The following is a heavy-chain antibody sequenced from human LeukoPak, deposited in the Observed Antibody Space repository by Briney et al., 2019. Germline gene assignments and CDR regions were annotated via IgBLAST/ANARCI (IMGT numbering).Heavy chain of an antibody. CDR1: GYTFTSYG. CDR2: ISAYNGNT. CDR3: ARARVTIFGVVITPIDY. Sequence: ASVKVSCKASGYTFTSYGISWVRQAPGQGLEWMGWISAYNGNTNYAQKLQGRVTMTTDTSTSTAYMELRSLRSDDTAVYYRARARVTIFGVVITPIDYWGQGTLVTVSS. J-gene: IGHJ4*02. V-gene: IGHV1-18*01. D-gene: IGHD3-3*01.